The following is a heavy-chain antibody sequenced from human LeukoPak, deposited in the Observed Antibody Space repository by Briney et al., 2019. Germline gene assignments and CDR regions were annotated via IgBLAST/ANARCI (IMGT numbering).Heavy chain of an antibody. V-gene: IGHV3-9*01. CDR2: ISWNSGSI. CDR1: GFTFDDYA. J-gene: IGHJ4*02. Sequence: GGSLRLSCAASGFTFDDYAMHWVRQAPGKGLEWVSGISWNSGSIGYADSVKGRFTISRDNAKNSLYPQMNSLRAEDTALYYCAKSMGGVGATTAFDYWGQGTLVTVSS. CDR3: AKSMGGVGATTAFDY. D-gene: IGHD1-26*01.